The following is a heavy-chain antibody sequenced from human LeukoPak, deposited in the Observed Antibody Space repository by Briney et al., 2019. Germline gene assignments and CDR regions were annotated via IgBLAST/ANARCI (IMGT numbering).Heavy chain of an antibody. J-gene: IGHJ5*02. CDR1: GGSISSGGYS. CDR3: ARGVQYVVSQHGNWFDP. Sequence: SQTLSLTCAVSGGSISSGGYSWSWIRQPPGKGLEWIGYIYYSGSTYYNPSLKSRVTISVDRSKNQFSLKLSSVTAADTAVYYCARGVQYVVSQHGNWFDPWGQGTLVTVSS. D-gene: IGHD1-1*01. V-gene: IGHV4-30-2*01. CDR2: IYYSGST.